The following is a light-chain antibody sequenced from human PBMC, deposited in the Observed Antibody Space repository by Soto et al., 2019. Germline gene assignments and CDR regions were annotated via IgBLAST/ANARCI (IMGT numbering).Light chain of an antibody. J-gene: IGLJ3*02. V-gene: IGLV2-14*01. CDR2: EVS. CDR1: SSDIGGYNY. CDR3: AVWDVSLTAWV. Sequence: QSALTQPASVSGSPGQSITISCTGTSSDIGGYNYVSWYQQHPGRAPKLMISEVSNRPSGVSNRFSGSKSGNTASLTISGLQSADEADYYCAVWDVSLTAWVFGGGTKVTVL.